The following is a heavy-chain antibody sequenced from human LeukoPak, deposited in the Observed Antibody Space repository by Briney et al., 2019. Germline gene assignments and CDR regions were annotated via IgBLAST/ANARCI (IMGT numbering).Heavy chain of an antibody. J-gene: IGHJ5*02. D-gene: IGHD1-26*01. Sequence: PSETLSLTCTVSGGFITTFYWSWIRQPPGKGLEWIGYIYNSGSTNYNPSLKSRVTISVDTSNNQVSLKVRSVTAADTAVYYCARSTRSWFDPWGQGTLVTVSS. CDR2: IYNSGST. CDR3: ARSTRSWFDP. CDR1: GGFITTFY. V-gene: IGHV4-59*01.